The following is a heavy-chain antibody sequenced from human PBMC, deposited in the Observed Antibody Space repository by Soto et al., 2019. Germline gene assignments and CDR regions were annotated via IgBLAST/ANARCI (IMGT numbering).Heavy chain of an antibody. CDR2: IIPIFGTA. V-gene: IGHV1-69*13. J-gene: IGHJ6*02. Sequence: SVKVSCKASGGTFSSYAISWVRQAPGQGLEWMGGIIPIFGTANYAQKFQGRVTITADESTSTAYMELSSLRSEDTAVYYCARGPFGSSSSLYYYYGMDVWGQGTTVTVSS. CDR1: GGTFSSYA. D-gene: IGHD6-13*01. CDR3: ARGPFGSSSSLYYYYGMDV.